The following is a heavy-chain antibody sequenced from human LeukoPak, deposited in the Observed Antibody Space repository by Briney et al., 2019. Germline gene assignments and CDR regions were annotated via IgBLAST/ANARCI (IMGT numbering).Heavy chain of an antibody. V-gene: IGHV4-34*01. CDR3: ASFRWGVGFEY. J-gene: IGHJ4*02. CDR1: GGSFSGYY. D-gene: IGHD3-16*01. Sequence: SETLSLTCAVSGGSFSGYYWSCIRQTPGKGLEWIGEINHSGSTNYNPSLKSRLTISVDTSKNQFSLKLNSLTAADTAVYYCASFRWGVGFEYWGQGTLVTVSS. CDR2: INHSGST.